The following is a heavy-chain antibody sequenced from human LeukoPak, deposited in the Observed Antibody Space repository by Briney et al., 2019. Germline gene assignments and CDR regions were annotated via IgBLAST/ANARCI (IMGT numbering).Heavy chain of an antibody. V-gene: IGHV3-30-3*01. J-gene: IGHJ5*02. CDR3: AREGIAAAGTGVP. Sequence: SGGSLRLSCAASGFTFSSYAMHWVRQAPGKGLEWVAVISYDGSNKYYADSVKGRFTISRDNSKNTLYLQMNSLRAEDTAVYYCAREGIAAAGTGVPWGQGTLVTVSS. CDR1: GFTFSSYA. CDR2: ISYDGSNK. D-gene: IGHD6-13*01.